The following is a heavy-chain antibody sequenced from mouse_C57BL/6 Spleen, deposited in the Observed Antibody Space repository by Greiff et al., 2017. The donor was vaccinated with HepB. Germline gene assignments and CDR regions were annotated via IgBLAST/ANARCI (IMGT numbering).Heavy chain of an antibody. J-gene: IGHJ4*01. D-gene: IGHD1-1*01. CDR3: ARDYGSSLYAMDY. Sequence: EVQVVESGGGLVKPGGSLKLSCAASGFTFSDYGMHWVRQAPGKGLEWVAYISSGSSTNYYADTVKGRFTISRDNAKNTLFLQMTSLKSEDTAMYYCARDYGSSLYAMDYWGQGTSVTVAS. CDR2: ISSGSSTN. CDR1: GFTFSDYG. V-gene: IGHV5-17*01.